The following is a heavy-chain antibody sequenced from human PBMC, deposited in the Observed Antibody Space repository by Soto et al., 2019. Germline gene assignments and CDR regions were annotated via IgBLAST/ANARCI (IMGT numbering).Heavy chain of an antibody. CDR3: SREGPRGGFLHWFDP. V-gene: IGHV3-48*02. CDR1: GFTFSSYS. CDR2: ISSSSSTI. J-gene: IGHJ5*02. Sequence: EVQLVESGGGLVQPGGSLRLSCAASGFTFSSYSMNWVRQAPGKGLEWVSYISSSSSTIYYADSVKGRFTISRDNAKNSLYLQMNSLRDEDTAVYYCSREGPRGGFLHWFDPCGQGTQVTVSS. D-gene: IGHD3-10*01.